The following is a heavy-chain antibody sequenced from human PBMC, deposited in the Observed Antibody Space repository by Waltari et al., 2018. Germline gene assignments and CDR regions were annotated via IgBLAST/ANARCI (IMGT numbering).Heavy chain of an antibody. CDR1: GGPFSSYV. CDR2: VIPIFGTP. V-gene: IGHV1-69*12. D-gene: IGHD3-22*01. Sequence: QVQLVQSGAEVKKPGSWVKVYCEAAGGPFSSYVISWVRQAPGQGLEWVGGVIPIFGTPNYAQKFQGIVTIIADESTSTAYMELSSLRSEDTAVYYCARSYYYDRVGDYPSLGAFDYWGQGTLVTVSS. J-gene: IGHJ4*02. CDR3: ARSYYYDRVGDYPSLGAFDY.